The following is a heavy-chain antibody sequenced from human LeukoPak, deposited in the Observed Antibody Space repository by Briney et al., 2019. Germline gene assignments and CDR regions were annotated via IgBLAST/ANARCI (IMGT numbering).Heavy chain of an antibody. CDR3: ARRDVPAAMGLGY. CDR1: GRSVSSYY. Sequence: SETLSLTCTVSGRSVSSYYGGWIRQPPRDGLEWIGYIYYSGSNNYNPSLKSRVTISVGTSKNQFSLKLSSVTAADTAVYYCARRDVPAAMGLGYWGQGTLVTVSS. CDR2: IYYSGSN. J-gene: IGHJ4*02. D-gene: IGHD2-2*01. V-gene: IGHV4-59*02.